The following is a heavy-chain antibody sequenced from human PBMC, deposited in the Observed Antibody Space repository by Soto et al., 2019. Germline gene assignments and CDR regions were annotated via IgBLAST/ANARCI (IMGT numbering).Heavy chain of an antibody. CDR1: GGTFSSYA. D-gene: IGHD3-22*01. CDR3: WRSETRKYYYDSSGDYFDY. V-gene: IGHV1-69*13. J-gene: IGHJ4*02. CDR2: IIPIFGTA. Sequence: SVKVSCKASGGTFSSYAISWVRQAPGQGLEWMGGIIPIFGTAKYAQKFQGRVTITADESTSTAYMELSSLRSEDTAAYYCWRSETRKYYYDSSGDYFDYWGQGTLVTVSS.